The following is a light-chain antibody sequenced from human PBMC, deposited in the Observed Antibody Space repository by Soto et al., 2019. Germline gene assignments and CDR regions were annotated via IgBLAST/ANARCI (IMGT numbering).Light chain of an antibody. Sequence: DIQMTQSPSTLSASVGDRVTITCRASQSINNWLAWYQQKPGKAPKLLIYRASSLENGVPSRCSGRGSGTDFIFIITSMQPDDFGTYSCQQHSSASTFGQGTKVQIK. CDR2: RAS. CDR1: QSINNW. V-gene: IGKV1-5*03. CDR3: QQHSSAST. J-gene: IGKJ1*01.